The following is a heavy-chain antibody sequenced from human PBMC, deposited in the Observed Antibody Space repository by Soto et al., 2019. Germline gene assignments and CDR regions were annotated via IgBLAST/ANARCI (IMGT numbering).Heavy chain of an antibody. CDR2: IYPYDSDT. J-gene: IGHJ6*02. Sequence: GESLKISFKGSGYTFTYYWIGWVRQMPGKGLEWMGIIYPYDSDTKYSPSFQGQVTIPADKSISTVYLQWSSLKASDTAMYYCARRPSEYYGMDVWGQGTTVTVSS. CDR3: ARRPSEYYGMDV. D-gene: IGHD1-26*01. CDR1: GYTFTYYW. V-gene: IGHV5-51*01.